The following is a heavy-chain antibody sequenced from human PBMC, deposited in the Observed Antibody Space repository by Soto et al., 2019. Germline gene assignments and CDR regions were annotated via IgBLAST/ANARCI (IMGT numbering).Heavy chain of an antibody. CDR1: GGSISDTVYY. D-gene: IGHD3-10*01. CDR3: ARDSGSGGVDY. V-gene: IGHV4-39*07. J-gene: IGHJ4*02. Sequence: SETLSLTCTVSGGSISDTVYYWGWLRQPPGKGLEWIGCIRYSGGTYYNPSLKSRVTISGDTSKNQFSLKLNSVTAADTAVYYCARDSGSGGVDYWGQGTLVTVSS. CDR2: IRYSGGT.